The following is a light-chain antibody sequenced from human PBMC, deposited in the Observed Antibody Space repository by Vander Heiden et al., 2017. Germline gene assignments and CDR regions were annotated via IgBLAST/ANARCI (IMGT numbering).Light chain of an antibody. CDR2: QDS. CDR3: QAWDSSTVV. Sequence: SSELTQPPSVSVSPGQTASITCSGDKLGDKYACWYQQKPGQSPVLVIYQDSKRPAGIPERFSGSNSGNTATLTISGTQARDEADYYCQAWDSSTVVFSGGTKLTVL. V-gene: IGLV3-1*01. J-gene: IGLJ2*01. CDR1: KLGDKY.